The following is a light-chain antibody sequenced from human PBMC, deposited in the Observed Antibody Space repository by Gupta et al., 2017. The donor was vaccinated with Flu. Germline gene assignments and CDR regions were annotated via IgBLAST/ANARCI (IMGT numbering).Light chain of an antibody. CDR2: EVS. CDR3: SSYTGRNTLV. J-gene: IGLJ2*01. CDR1: SSDVGSNNY. Sequence: QSALTQPPSASGSPGHSVTISCGGASSDVGSNNYVSWYQQYPGKAPKLLFYEVSKRPSGVPERFSGSKSGNTASLTVSGLQAEDEAEYFCSSYTGRNTLVFGGGTKLTVL. V-gene: IGLV2-8*01.